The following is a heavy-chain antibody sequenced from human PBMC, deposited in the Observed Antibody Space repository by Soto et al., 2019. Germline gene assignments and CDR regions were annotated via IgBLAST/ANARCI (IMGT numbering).Heavy chain of an antibody. Sequence: QVQLVESGGGVVQPGRSLRLSCAASGFTFSSYGMHWVRQAPGKGLEWVAVIWYDGSNKYYADSVKGRFTISRDNSKNTLYLQMNSLRAEDTAVYYCARDLRSVVVVPRSDYYMDVWGKGTTVTVSS. CDR2: IWYDGSNK. CDR1: GFTFSSYG. D-gene: IGHD2-2*01. J-gene: IGHJ6*03. V-gene: IGHV3-33*01. CDR3: ARDLRSVVVVPRSDYYMDV.